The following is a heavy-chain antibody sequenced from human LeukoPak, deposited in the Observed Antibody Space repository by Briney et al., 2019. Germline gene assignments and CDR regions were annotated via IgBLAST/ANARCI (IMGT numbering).Heavy chain of an antibody. CDR3: ATWGPCWGAFDI. J-gene: IGHJ3*02. CDR2: IYTSGST. D-gene: IGHD7-27*01. CDR1: GGSISSYY. Sequence: SETLSLTFTVSGGSISSYYWSWIRQPAGKGLEWIGRIYTSGSTNYNPSLKSRVTMSVDTSKNQFSLKLSSVTAADTAVYYCATWGPCWGAFDIWGQGTMVTVSS. V-gene: IGHV4-4*07.